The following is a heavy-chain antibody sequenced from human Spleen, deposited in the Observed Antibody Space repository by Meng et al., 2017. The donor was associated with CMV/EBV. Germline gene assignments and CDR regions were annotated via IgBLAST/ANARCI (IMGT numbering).Heavy chain of an antibody. D-gene: IGHD6-19*01. CDR2: IRSKANSYAT. Sequence: GGSLRLSCAASGFTFSGSAMHWVRQASGKGLEWVGRIRSKANSYATAYAASVKGRFTISRDDSKNTLYLQMNSLRAEDTAVYYCAQDNTSGWPNYYFDYWGLGTLVTVSS. J-gene: IGHJ4*02. CDR3: AQDNTSGWPNYYFDY. CDR1: GFTFSGSA. V-gene: IGHV3-73*01.